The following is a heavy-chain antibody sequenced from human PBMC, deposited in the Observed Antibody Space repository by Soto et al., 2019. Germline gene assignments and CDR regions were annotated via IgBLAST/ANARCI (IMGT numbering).Heavy chain of an antibody. CDR1: GYTFTSSG. CDR3: AREGTTLYYFDY. V-gene: IGHV1-18*01. J-gene: IGHJ4*02. D-gene: IGHD4-17*01. Sequence: ASVKVSCKASGYTFTSSGISWVRQAPGQGLKWMGWFSAYNGNTNYAQKLQGRVTMTTDTSTTTAYMEQRNLRSDDTAVYYCAREGTTLYYFDYWGQGTLVTVSS. CDR2: FSAYNGNT.